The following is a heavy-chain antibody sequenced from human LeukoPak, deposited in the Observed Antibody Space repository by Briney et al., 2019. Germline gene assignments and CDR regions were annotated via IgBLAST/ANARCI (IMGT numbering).Heavy chain of an antibody. J-gene: IGHJ3*01. CDR1: GGSISSYY. D-gene: IGHD1-1*01. V-gene: IGHV4-59*08. Sequence: SETLSLTCTVSGGSISSYYWTWIRQPPGDGLELVGIIYSGGGTNYHPSLQSRLTISVDTSKTHFSLKLSSVTAADTAVYYCARHVATGAADSFDFWGRGTMVTVSS. CDR2: IYSGGGT. CDR3: ARHVATGAADSFDF.